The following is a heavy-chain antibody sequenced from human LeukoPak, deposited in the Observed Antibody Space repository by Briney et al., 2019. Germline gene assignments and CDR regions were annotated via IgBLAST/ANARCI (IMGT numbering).Heavy chain of an antibody. D-gene: IGHD4-17*01. V-gene: IGHV3-30*02. CDR2: IPYDGGNK. J-gene: IGHJ4*02. Sequence: GGSLRLSCAASGFTFSSDGMHWVRQSPGKGLEWVAFIPYDGGNKYYADSVKGRFTISRDNSKNTVYLQMNSLRVEDTAVYYCAKDYDYVDYATDYWGQGTLVTVSS. CDR1: GFTFSSDG. CDR3: AKDYDYVDYATDY.